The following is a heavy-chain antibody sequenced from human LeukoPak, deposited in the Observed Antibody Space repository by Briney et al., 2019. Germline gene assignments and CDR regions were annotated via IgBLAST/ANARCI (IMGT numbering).Heavy chain of an antibody. CDR1: GGSFSSGSYY. D-gene: IGHD2-2*02. V-gene: IGHV4-61*01. CDR3: ARNGVGLYSYFDY. CDR2: IYYSGST. J-gene: IGHJ4*02. Sequence: SETLSLTCTVSGGSFSSGSYYWSWIRQPPGKGLEWIGYIYYSGSTNYNPSLKSRVTISVDTSKNQFSLKLSSVTAADTAVYYCARNGVGLYSYFDYWGQGTLVTVSS.